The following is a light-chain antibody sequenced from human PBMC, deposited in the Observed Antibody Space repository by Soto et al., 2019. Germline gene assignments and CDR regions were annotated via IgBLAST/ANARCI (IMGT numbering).Light chain of an antibody. CDR2: DAS. CDR3: QQYDNLPALT. Sequence: DIQMTQSPSSLSASVGDRVTITCQASQDISNYLNWYQQKPGKAPKLLTYDASNLETGVPSRFSGSGSGTDFTFTISSPQPEDIATYYCQQYDNLPALTFGGGTKVEIK. J-gene: IGKJ4*01. CDR1: QDISNY. V-gene: IGKV1-33*01.